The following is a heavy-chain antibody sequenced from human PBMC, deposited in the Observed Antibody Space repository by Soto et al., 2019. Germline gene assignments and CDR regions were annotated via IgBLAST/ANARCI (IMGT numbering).Heavy chain of an antibody. D-gene: IGHD6-19*01. Sequence: ASVKVSCKASGYTFTSYAMHWVRQAPGQRLEWMGWINAGNGNTKYSQKFQGRVTITRDTSASTAYMELSSLRSEDTAVYYCARAPMSSGWPYNWFDPWGQGTLVTVS. J-gene: IGHJ5*02. CDR2: INAGNGNT. CDR1: GYTFTSYA. CDR3: ARAPMSSGWPYNWFDP. V-gene: IGHV1-3*01.